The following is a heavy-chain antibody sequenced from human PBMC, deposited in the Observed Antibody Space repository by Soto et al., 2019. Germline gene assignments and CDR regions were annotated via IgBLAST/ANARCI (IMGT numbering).Heavy chain of an antibody. V-gene: IGHV1-18*04. CDR1: GYTFTSYG. Sequence: QVQLVQSGAEVKKPGASVKVSCKASGYTFTSYGISWVRQAPGQGLEWMAWISTYNGNTNYAQKFQGRVTITADESTSTAYMELSSLRSEDTAVYYCASKQQLITYYYYGMDVWGQGTTVTVSS. J-gene: IGHJ6*02. CDR2: ISTYNGNT. D-gene: IGHD6-13*01. CDR3: ASKQQLITYYYYGMDV.